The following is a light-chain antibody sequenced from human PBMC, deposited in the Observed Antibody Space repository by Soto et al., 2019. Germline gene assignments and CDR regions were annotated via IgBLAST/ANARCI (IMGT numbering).Light chain of an antibody. CDR2: GAS. CDR1: QSVSSN. CDR3: QQYNNWPPWT. J-gene: IGKJ1*01. Sequence: EIVMTQSPATLSVSPGERATLSCRASQSVSSNLAWYQQKPGQAPRLLIYGASTRATGIPARFSGSGSGTDLTLTISSLQSEDFAVYYCQQYNNWPPWTCGQGTKMEIK. V-gene: IGKV3-15*01.